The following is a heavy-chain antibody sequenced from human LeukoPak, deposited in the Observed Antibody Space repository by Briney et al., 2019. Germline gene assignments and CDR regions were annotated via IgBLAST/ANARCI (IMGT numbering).Heavy chain of an antibody. D-gene: IGHD2-15*01. J-gene: IGHJ3*02. V-gene: IGHV3-21*01. CDR2: ISSGSSYI. CDR3: ARESWWAERAFDI. CDR1: GFTFSSYS. Sequence: PGGSLRLSCAASGFTFSSYSMNWVRQAPGKGLEWVSSISSGSSYIYYADSVKGRFTISRDNAKNSLYLQMNSLRAEDTAVYYCARESWWAERAFDIWGQGTMVTVSS.